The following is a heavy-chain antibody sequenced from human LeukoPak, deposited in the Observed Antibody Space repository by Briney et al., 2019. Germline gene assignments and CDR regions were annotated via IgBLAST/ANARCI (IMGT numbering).Heavy chain of an antibody. CDR3: ARENRPTYCYHSSGYYPDY. CDR1: GFTFCSYA. CDR2: ISYDGSNK. J-gene: IGHJ4*02. Sequence: GGSLRLSCAASGFTFCSYAMHWVRQAPGKGLEWVAVISYDGSNKYYADSVKGRFTISRDNSKNTLYLQMNSLRAEDTAVYYCARENRPTYCYHSSGYYPDYWGQGTLATVSS. V-gene: IGHV3-30*01. D-gene: IGHD3-22*01.